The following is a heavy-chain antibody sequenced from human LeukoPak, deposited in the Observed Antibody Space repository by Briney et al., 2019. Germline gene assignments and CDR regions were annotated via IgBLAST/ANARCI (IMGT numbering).Heavy chain of an antibody. Sequence: GGSLRLSCAASGFTFSSYWMHWVRQGPGKGLVWVSRINNDGRSANYADSAKGRFTISRDNAKKTLYLQMNSLRAEDTAVYYCARDLRTPSDTNIAIDYWGQGTLVTVSS. CDR3: ARDLRTPSDTNIAIDY. D-gene: IGHD4-23*01. V-gene: IGHV3-74*01. J-gene: IGHJ4*02. CDR2: INNDGRSA. CDR1: GFTFSSYW.